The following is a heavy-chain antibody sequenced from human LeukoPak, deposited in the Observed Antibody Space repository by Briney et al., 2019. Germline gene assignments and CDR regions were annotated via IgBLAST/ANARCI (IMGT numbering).Heavy chain of an antibody. CDR3: ARDLRGDYDSSGYYYSNWFDP. Sequence: SETLSLTCTVSGGSISSYYWSWIRQPAGKGLEWIGRIYTSGSTNYNPSLKSRVTMSVDTSKSQFSLKLSSVTAADTAVYYCARDLRGDYDSSGYYYSNWFDPWGQGTLVTVSS. V-gene: IGHV4-4*07. CDR1: GGSISSYY. CDR2: IYTSGST. J-gene: IGHJ5*02. D-gene: IGHD3-22*01.